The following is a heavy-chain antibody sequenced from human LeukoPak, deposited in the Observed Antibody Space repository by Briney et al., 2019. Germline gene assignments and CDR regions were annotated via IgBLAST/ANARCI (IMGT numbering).Heavy chain of an antibody. Sequence: SETLSLTCTVSGGSISSSSYYWGWIRQPPGKGLEWIGSIYYSGSTYYNPSLKSRVTISVDTSKNQFSLKLSSVTAADTAVYYCVGSPEIAPGFPVPYCSGGSCYVYWGQGTLVTVSS. J-gene: IGHJ4*02. CDR1: GGSISSSSYY. V-gene: IGHV4-39*01. D-gene: IGHD2-15*01. CDR3: VGSPEIAPGFPVPYCSGGSCYVY. CDR2: IYYSGST.